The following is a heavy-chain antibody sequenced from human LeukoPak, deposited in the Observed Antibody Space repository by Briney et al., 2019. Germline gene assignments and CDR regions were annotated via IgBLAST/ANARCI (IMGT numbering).Heavy chain of an antibody. CDR2: IYHSGST. J-gene: IGHJ4*02. V-gene: IGHV4-30-2*01. CDR3: ARDNIVTYYFDY. Sequence: SQTLSLTCTVSGGSISSGGYYWSWIRQPPGKGLEWIGYIYHSGSTYYNPSLKSRVTISVDRSKNQFSLKLSSVTAADTAVYYCARDNIVTYYFDYWGQGTLVTVSS. D-gene: IGHD2/OR15-2a*01. CDR1: GGSISSGGYY.